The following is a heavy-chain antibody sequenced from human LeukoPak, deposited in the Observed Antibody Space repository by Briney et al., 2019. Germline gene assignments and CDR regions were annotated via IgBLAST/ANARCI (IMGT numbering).Heavy chain of an antibody. CDR1: GFTFSNYK. J-gene: IGHJ6*03. CDR3: ARYQLLPTLYYYYYYMDV. D-gene: IGHD2-2*01. V-gene: IGHV3-33*08. CDR2: IRYDGSNK. Sequence: GGSLRLSCAASGFTFSNYKMNWVRQAPGKGLEWVAFIRYDGSNKYYADSVKGRFTISRDNSKNTLYLQMNSLRAEDTAVYYCARYQLLPTLYYYYYYMDVWGKGTTVTVSS.